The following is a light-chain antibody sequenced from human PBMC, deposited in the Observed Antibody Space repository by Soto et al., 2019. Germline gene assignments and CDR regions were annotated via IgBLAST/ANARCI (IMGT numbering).Light chain of an antibody. J-gene: IGLJ3*02. V-gene: IGLV2-14*02. CDR3: QSYDNSLSGSWV. CDR1: SSDVGNYNL. Sequence: QSALTQPASVSGSPGQSITISCTGTSSDVGNYNLVSWYQQYPGKAPKLMIYEGGKRPSGVSNRFSGSKSGTSASLAINGLQAEDEAHYYCQSYDNSLSGSWVFGGGTKLTVL. CDR2: EGG.